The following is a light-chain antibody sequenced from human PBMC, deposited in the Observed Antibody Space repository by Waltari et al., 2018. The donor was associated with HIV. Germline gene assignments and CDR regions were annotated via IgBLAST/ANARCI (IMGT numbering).Light chain of an antibody. J-gene: IGLJ2*01. CDR1: SSNVGNNL. CDR3: GTWDDSLNVVV. Sequence: SVLTQPPSVSAAPGQTVSISCSGFSSNVGNNLVSWYQEIPGTAPKLLIYDNKQRPSGIPDRFFGSKSATSATLVITGLQTGYEADYFFGTWDDSLNVVVFGGGTKVTV. CDR2: DNK. V-gene: IGLV1-51*01.